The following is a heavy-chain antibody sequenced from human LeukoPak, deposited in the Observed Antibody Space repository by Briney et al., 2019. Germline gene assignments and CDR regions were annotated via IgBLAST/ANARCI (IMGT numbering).Heavy chain of an antibody. V-gene: IGHV3-30*18. CDR3: AKDLYYYDTSGTGGFDY. Sequence: GGSLRLSCAASGFTFSNYGMHWVRQAPGKGLEWVAVISYDGSNKYYAASVKGRFTISRDNSKNTLYLQMNSLRPEDTAVYYCAKDLYYYDTSGTGGFDYWGQGTLVTVSS. CDR1: GFTFSNYG. J-gene: IGHJ4*02. D-gene: IGHD3-22*01. CDR2: ISYDGSNK.